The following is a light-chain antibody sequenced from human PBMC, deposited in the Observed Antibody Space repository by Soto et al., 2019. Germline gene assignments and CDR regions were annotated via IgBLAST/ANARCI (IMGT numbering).Light chain of an antibody. Sequence: DIQMTQSPSSLPASVGDRVTITCRASQSISNYLNWYQQKPGKAPKLLIYAASSLQSGVPSRFSGSGSGTEFTLTISSLQPEDFATYYCQQSYSTPYTFGQGTKLEIK. CDR2: AAS. V-gene: IGKV1-39*01. J-gene: IGKJ2*01. CDR3: QQSYSTPYT. CDR1: QSISNY.